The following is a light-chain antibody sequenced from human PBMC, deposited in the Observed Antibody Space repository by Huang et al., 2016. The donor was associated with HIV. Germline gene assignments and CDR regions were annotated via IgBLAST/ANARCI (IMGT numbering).Light chain of an antibody. V-gene: IGKV1-39*01. CDR3: QQSSNTPLT. CDR2: ASS. Sequence: DIQMTQSPSSLSSSVVDRVTITCRASHSISRHLNWYQQKPGKAPKLLIYASSGVQSGVPSRFSGSGSGTYFTLTISSLQPEDFATYYCQQSSNTPLTFGGGTKVEIK. J-gene: IGKJ4*01. CDR1: HSISRH.